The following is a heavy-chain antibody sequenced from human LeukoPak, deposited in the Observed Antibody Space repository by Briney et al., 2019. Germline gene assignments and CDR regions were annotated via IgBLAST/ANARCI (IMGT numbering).Heavy chain of an antibody. D-gene: IGHD3-22*01. J-gene: IGHJ4*02. Sequence: SETLSLTCAVYGGSFSGYYWSWVRQPPGKGLEWVGEINHGGSTNYNPSPKSRGTTSVSKTKKKFSLKLSAVTAADTAVYYCARGDYYYDRSGEFDYCSQASLVTVSS. V-gene: IGHV4-34*01. CDR3: ARGDYYYDRSGEFDY. CDR1: GGSFSGYY. CDR2: INHGGST.